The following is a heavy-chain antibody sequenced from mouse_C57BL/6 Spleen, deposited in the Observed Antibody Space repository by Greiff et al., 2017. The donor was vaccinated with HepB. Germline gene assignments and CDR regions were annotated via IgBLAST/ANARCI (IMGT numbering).Heavy chain of an antibody. Sequence: QVQLQQSGPELVKPGASVKISCKASGYAFSSSWMNWVKQRPGKGLEWIGRIYPGDGDTNYNGKFKGKATLTADKSSSTAYMQLSSLTSEDSAVYFCARQSGYYLNWYFDVWGTGTTVTVSS. J-gene: IGHJ1*03. CDR3: ARQSGYYLNWYFDV. CDR1: GYAFSSSW. V-gene: IGHV1-82*01. D-gene: IGHD2-3*01. CDR2: IYPGDGDT.